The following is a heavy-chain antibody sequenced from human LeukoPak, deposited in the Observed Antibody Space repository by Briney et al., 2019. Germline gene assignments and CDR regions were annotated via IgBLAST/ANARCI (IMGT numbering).Heavy chain of an antibody. J-gene: IGHJ4*02. CDR3: AKGQQLVLCYFGY. CDR1: GFTFSSYA. Sequence: GGSLRLSCAASGFTFSSYAMSWVRQAPGKGLEWVSAISGSGGSTYYADSVKGRFTISRDNSKSTLYLQMNSLRAEDTAVYYCAKGQQLVLCYFGYWGQGTLVTVSS. D-gene: IGHD6-13*01. V-gene: IGHV3-23*01. CDR2: ISGSGGST.